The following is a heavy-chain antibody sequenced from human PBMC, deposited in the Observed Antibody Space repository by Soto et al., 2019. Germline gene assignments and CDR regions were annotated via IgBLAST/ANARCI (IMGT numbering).Heavy chain of an antibody. CDR1: GGTFSSYA. J-gene: IGHJ4*02. V-gene: IGHV1-69*13. CDR2: IIPIFGTA. D-gene: IGHD2-21*02. CDR3: ARDSAYCGGHCGFY. Sequence: GASVKVSRKASGGTFSSYAISRVRQAPGQGLEWMGGIIPIFGTANYAQKFQGRVTITADESTSTAYMELSSLRSEDTAVYYCARDSAYCGGHCGFYWGQGTLVTVS.